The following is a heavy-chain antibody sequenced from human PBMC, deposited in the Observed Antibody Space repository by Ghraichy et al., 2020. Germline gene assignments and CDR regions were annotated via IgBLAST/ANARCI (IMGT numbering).Heavy chain of an antibody. CDR2: ISGSGLST. CDR1: GFTFSRYA. Sequence: GGSLRLSCAASGFTFSRYAMSWVRQAPGKGLEWVSAISGSGLSTFHADSVKGRFTISRDNSKDTLYLQMNSLRAEDTALYYCARISGSSTCCCSDYWGQGTLVTVAS. V-gene: IGHV3-23*01. J-gene: IGHJ4*02. CDR3: ARISGSSTCCCSDY. D-gene: IGHD2-2*01.